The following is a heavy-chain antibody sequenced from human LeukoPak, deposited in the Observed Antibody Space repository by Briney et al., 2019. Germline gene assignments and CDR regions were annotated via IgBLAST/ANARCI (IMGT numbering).Heavy chain of an antibody. CDR1: GGAISGGYY. V-gene: IGHV4-31*03. D-gene: IGHD2-15*01. CDR2: IYYSGNP. CDR3: ARGELIAAAAHDGFDI. J-gene: IGHJ3*02. Sequence: PSETLSLTCTVSGGAISGGYYWGWIRQPPGKGLEWIGYIYYSGNPFYNPSLRSRVTLSVDTSKSQFSLRLTSMTAADTAVYYCARGELIAAAAHDGFDIWGQGTIVTVSS.